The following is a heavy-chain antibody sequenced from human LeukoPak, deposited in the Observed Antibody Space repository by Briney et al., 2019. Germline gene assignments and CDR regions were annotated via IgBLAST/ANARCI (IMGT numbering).Heavy chain of an antibody. Sequence: PGGSLTLSCAGSGFIFGNYAMSWVRQAPGKGLEWVGRIKSKTDGGTTDYAAPVKGRFTISRDDSKNTLYLQMNSLKTEDTAVYYCTTDSSGYYFQIHWGQGTLVTVSS. V-gene: IGHV3-15*01. J-gene: IGHJ4*02. CDR1: GFIFGNYA. CDR3: TTDSSGYYFQIH. CDR2: IKSKTDGGTT. D-gene: IGHD3-22*01.